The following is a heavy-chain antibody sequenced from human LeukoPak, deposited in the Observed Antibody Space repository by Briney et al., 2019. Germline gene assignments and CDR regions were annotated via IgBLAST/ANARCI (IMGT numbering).Heavy chain of an antibody. V-gene: IGHV4-38-2*01. CDR3: ARGRMVRGVII. Sequence: SETLSLTCAVSGYSISSGYYWGWIRQPPGKGLEWIGSIYHSGSTYYNPSLKSRVTISVDTSKNQFSLKLSSVTAADTAVYYCARGRMVRGVIIWGQGTLVTVPS. D-gene: IGHD3-10*01. J-gene: IGHJ4*02. CDR1: GYSISSGYY. CDR2: IYHSGST.